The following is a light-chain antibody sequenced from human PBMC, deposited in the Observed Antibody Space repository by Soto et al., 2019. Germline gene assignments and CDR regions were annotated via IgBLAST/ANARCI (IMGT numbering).Light chain of an antibody. Sequence: QSVLTQPPSASGTAGQGVTISCSGSTSNIGSNTVNWYQQLPGTAPRTLIYSNNQRPSGVPDRFSGSKSGTSGSLAISGLLSEDEADYYCAAWDDGLNGYVFGTGTKLTVL. J-gene: IGLJ1*01. V-gene: IGLV1-44*01. CDR2: SNN. CDR3: AAWDDGLNGYV. CDR1: TSNIGSNT.